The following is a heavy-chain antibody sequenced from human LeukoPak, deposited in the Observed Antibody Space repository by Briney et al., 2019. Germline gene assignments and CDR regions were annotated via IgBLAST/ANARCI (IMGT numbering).Heavy chain of an antibody. V-gene: IGHV3-20*04. J-gene: IGHJ5*02. Sequence: GGSLRLSCAASGFTFDDYGMSWVRQAPGKGLKWVSGINWNGGSTGYADSVKGRFTISRDNAKNSLYLQMNSLRAEDTALYYCARSGGGSYGFHWFDPWGQGTLVTVSS. D-gene: IGHD1-26*01. CDR2: INWNGGST. CDR3: ARSGGGSYGFHWFDP. CDR1: GFTFDDYG.